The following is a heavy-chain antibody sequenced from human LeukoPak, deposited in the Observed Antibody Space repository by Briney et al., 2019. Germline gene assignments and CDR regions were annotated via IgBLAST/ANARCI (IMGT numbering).Heavy chain of an antibody. CDR3: ASSTSRYGVDV. J-gene: IGHJ6*02. CDR2: IQSEPDGGTT. Sequence: GGSLRLSCRGSGFNFRNAWMSWVRRVPGKGLEWVGHIQSEPDGGTTDYAAPVKGRFTISRDDSKNTLSPQMNSLKTEDTAVYYCASSTSRYGVDVWGQGTTVTVAS. V-gene: IGHV3-15*01. D-gene: IGHD2-2*01. CDR1: GFNFRNAW.